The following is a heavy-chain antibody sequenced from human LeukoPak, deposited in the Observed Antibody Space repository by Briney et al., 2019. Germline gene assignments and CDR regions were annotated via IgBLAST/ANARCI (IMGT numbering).Heavy chain of an antibody. Sequence: SETLSLTCTVSGGSISSYYWSWIRQPPGKGLEWIGYIYYSGSTNYNPSLKSRVTISVDTSKNQFSLKLSSVTAADTAVDYCARHFPHMDYSGWKQGWFDPWGQGTLVTVSS. CDR2: IYYSGST. V-gene: IGHV4-59*08. CDR3: ARHFPHMDYSGWKQGWFDP. D-gene: IGHD6-19*01. J-gene: IGHJ5*02. CDR1: GGSISSYY.